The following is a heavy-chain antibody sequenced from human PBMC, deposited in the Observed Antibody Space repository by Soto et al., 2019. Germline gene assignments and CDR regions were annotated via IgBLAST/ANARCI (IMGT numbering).Heavy chain of an antibody. CDR3: ARERGRDYVWGTYRYFDY. J-gene: IGHJ4*02. CDR1: GGSFSDYY. V-gene: IGHV4-34*01. CDR2: INPRGST. D-gene: IGHD3-16*02. Sequence: PSETLSLTCAVYGGSFSDYYWRWIRQSPGKGLEWIGEINPRGSTNYNPSLKSRVTMSVDTSKNQFSLNLTSVTAADTAVYYRARERGRDYVWGTYRYFDYWGQGTLVTVSS.